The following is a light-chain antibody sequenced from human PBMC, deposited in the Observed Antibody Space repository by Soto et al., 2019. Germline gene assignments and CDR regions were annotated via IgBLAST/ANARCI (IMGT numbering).Light chain of an antibody. CDR2: KAS. CDR1: QRISTW. V-gene: IGKV1-5*03. CDR3: QQYHSSSWT. J-gene: IGKJ1*01. Sequence: DIQMTQSPSTLSASVGDRVAITCRASQRISTWLAWYQQKPGKAPNLLIYKASSLQSGVPSRFSGSGSGTEFTLTISSLQPDDFATYYCQQYHSSSWTFGQGTKVDIK.